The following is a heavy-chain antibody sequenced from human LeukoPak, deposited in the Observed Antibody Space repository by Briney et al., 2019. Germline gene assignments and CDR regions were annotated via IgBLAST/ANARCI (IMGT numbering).Heavy chain of an antibody. CDR1: GITLSNYG. J-gene: IGHJ4*02. D-gene: IGHD3/OR15-3a*01. V-gene: IGHV3-23*01. CDR2: ISGSGGGT. Sequence: GSLRLSSAVSGITLSNYGMSWVRQAPGRGLEWVAGISGSGGGTRYADSVKGRFTISRDNPKNTLYLQMNSLRAEDTAVYFCAKRGVVIRVILVGFHKEAYYFESWGQGALVTVSS. CDR3: AKRGVVIRVILVGFHKEAYYFES.